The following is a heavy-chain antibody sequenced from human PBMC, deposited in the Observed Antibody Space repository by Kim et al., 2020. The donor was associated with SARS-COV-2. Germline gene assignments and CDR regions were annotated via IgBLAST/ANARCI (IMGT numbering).Heavy chain of an antibody. V-gene: IGHV3-33*08. Sequence: GGSLRLSCAASGFTFSSYGMHWVRQAPGKGLEWVAVIWYDGSNKYYADSVKGRFTISRDNSKNTLYLQMNSLRAEDTAVYYCARDLNYYDSSGPAGDVGMDVWGQGTTVTVSS. D-gene: IGHD3-22*01. CDR2: IWYDGSNK. CDR3: ARDLNYYDSSGPAGDVGMDV. CDR1: GFTFSSYG. J-gene: IGHJ6*02.